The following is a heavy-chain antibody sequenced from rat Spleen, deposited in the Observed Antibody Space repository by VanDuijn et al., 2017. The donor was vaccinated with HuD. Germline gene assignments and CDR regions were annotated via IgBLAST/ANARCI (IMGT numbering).Heavy chain of an antibody. Sequence: EVQLVESGGGLVQPGGSLKLSCTVSGFTFSDYGMAWVRQAPTKGLEWVTSISSGGGSTYYRDSVKGRFTISRDNARNTLYLQMDSLRSEDTATDDCARRYYSVFDYWGQGVMATVSS. CDR3: ARRYYSVFDY. CDR1: GFTFSDYG. V-gene: IGHV5S13*01. J-gene: IGHJ2*01. D-gene: IGHD1-1*01. CDR2: ISSGGGST.